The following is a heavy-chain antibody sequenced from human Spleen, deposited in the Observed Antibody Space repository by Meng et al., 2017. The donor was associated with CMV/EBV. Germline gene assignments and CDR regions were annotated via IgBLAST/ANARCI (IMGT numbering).Heavy chain of an antibody. CDR1: GFTFSSYW. CDR2: IKQDGSEK. J-gene: IGHJ6*02. D-gene: IGHD3-10*01. Sequence: GESLKISCAASGFTFSSYWISWVRQAPGKGLEWVANIKQDGSEKYYVDSVKGRFTISRDNAKNSLYLQMNSLRAEDTAVYYCARGSGSLYYYYGMDVWGQGTTVTVSS. V-gene: IGHV3-7*04. CDR3: ARGSGSLYYYYGMDV.